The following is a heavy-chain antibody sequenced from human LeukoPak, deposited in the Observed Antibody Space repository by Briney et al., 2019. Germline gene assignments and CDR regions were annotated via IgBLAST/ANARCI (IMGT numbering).Heavy chain of an antibody. V-gene: IGHV4-38-2*02. CDR3: ASGDGGYRSGREYYFDY. D-gene: IGHD3-10*01. CDR2: IYPTGST. J-gene: IGHJ4*02. CDR1: GYSISSGYY. Sequence: QPSETLSLTCTVSGYSISSGYYWGWIRQPPGKGLEWIGNIYPTGSTYYNPSLKSRVTISVDTSKNQLSLKLSSVTAADTAVYYCASGDGGYRSGREYYFDYWGRGTLVTVSS.